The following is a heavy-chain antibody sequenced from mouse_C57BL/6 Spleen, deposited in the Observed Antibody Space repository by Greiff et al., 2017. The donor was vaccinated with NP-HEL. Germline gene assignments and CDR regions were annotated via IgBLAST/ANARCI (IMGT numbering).Heavy chain of an antibody. CDR2: IDPSDSYT. Sequence: QVQLQQPGAELVMPGASVKLSCKASGYTFTSYWMHWVKQRPGQGLEWIGEIDPSDSYTNYNQKFKGKSTLTVDKSSSTAYMQLSSLTSEDSAVYYCARYGNPYYYAMDYWGQGTSVTVSS. CDR3: ARYGNPYYYAMDY. CDR1: GYTFTSYW. D-gene: IGHD2-1*01. J-gene: IGHJ4*01. V-gene: IGHV1-69*01.